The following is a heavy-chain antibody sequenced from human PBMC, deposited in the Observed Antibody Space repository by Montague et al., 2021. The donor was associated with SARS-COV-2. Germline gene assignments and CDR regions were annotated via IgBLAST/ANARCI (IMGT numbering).Heavy chain of an antibody. CDR1: GGSISRSSFY. Sequence: SETLSLTCTVSGGSISRSSFYWGWIRQPPGKGLEWIGSVYYSGSTNYNPSLKSRVTISVDKSKNQFSLKLSSVTAADTAVYCCARVHPLWFGELLLDYYYYYGMDVWGQGTTVTVSS. CDR2: VYYSGST. CDR3: ARVHPLWFGELLLDYYYYYGMDV. J-gene: IGHJ6*02. D-gene: IGHD3-10*01. V-gene: IGHV4-39*07.